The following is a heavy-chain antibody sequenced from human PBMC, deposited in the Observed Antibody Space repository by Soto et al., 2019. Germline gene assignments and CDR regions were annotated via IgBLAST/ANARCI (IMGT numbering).Heavy chain of an antibody. CDR2: IIPIFGTA. CDR3: ARESGGDCYYCPGGY. V-gene: IGHV1-69*13. D-gene: IGHD2-21*02. Sequence: ASVKVSCKASGGTFSSYAISWVRQAPGQGLEWMGGIIPIFGTANYAQKFQGRVTITADESTSTAYMELSSLRSEDTAVYYCARESGGDCYYCPGGYWGQGTLVTVSS. J-gene: IGHJ4*02. CDR1: GGTFSSYA.